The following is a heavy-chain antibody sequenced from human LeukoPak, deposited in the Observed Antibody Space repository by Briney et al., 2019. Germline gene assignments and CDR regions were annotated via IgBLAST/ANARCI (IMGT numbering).Heavy chain of an antibody. CDR1: GNFW. V-gene: IGHV3-74*01. Sequence: GGSLRLSCAASGNFWMHWVRQAPGKGLVWVSHINSDGSWTSYADSVKGRFTISKDNAKNTVYLQMNSLRAEDTAVYYCVSFYETYWGRGTLVTVSS. J-gene: IGHJ4*02. D-gene: IGHD2/OR15-2a*01. CDR3: VSFYETY. CDR2: INSDGSWT.